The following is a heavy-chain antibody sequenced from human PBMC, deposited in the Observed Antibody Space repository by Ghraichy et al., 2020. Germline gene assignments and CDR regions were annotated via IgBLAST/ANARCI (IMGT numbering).Heavy chain of an antibody. V-gene: IGHV3-23*01. J-gene: IGHJ4*02. Sequence: LSLTCAASGFTFSSYAMSWVRQAPGKGLEWVSAISGSGGSTYYADSVKGRFTISRDNSKNTLYLQMNSLRAEDTAVYYCAKDSRARVSPIFDYWGQGTLVTVSS. CDR3: AKDSRARVSPIFDY. CDR2: ISGSGGST. CDR1: GFTFSSYA. D-gene: IGHD2/OR15-2a*01.